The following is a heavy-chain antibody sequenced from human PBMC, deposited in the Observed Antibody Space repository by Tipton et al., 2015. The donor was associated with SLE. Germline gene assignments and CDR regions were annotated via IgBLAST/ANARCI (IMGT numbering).Heavy chain of an antibody. D-gene: IGHD2-15*01. CDR2: IYYSGST. Sequence: TLSLTCTVSGGSISSGGYYWSWIRQHPGKGLEWVGYIYYSGSTYYNPSLKSRVTISVDTSKNQFSLKLSSVTAADTAVYYCARDPGYCSGGSCSDAFDIWGQGTTVTVSS. CDR1: GGSISSGGYY. CDR3: ARDPGYCSGGSCSDAFDI. V-gene: IGHV4-31*03. J-gene: IGHJ3*02.